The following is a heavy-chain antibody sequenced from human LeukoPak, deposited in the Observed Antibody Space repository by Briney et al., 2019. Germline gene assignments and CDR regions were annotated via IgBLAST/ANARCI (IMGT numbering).Heavy chain of an antibody. CDR2: ISPNRGGT. Sequence: ASVKGSFKASGAPFNDYYLHWGRRAPGQGVGWMGWISPNRGGTDYTKKFRGKGTMTRDASISTVYMDLNRLRSDDTAIYYCARQLETTSWFDYWGQGTLVIVSS. V-gene: IGHV1-2*02. D-gene: IGHD2-2*01. J-gene: IGHJ4*02. CDR1: GAPFNDYY. CDR3: ARQLETTSWFDY.